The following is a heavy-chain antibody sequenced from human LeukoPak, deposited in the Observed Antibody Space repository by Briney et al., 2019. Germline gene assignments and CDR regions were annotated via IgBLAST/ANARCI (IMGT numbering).Heavy chain of an antibody. Sequence: GGSLRPSCAASGFTFSNYAMSWIRQAPGKGLEWVSSISVGGTTTYYADSVKGRFSISRDNSENTLYLQMNGLRADDTAVYSCAKSFTSSSSDYWGQGTLVTVSS. CDR2: ISVGGTTT. CDR3: AKSFTSSSSDY. J-gene: IGHJ4*02. CDR1: GFTFSNYA. V-gene: IGHV3-23*01. D-gene: IGHD6-13*01.